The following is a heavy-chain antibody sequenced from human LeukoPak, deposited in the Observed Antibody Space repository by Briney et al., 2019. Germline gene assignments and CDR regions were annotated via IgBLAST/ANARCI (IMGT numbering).Heavy chain of an antibody. CDR2: INSDGSST. V-gene: IGHV3-74*01. CDR1: GFTFSSYW. Sequence: GGSLRLSCAASGFTFSSYWMHWVRQAPGKGLVWVSRINSDGSSTRYADSVKGRFTISRDNAKNTLYLQMNSLRAEDAALYYCAKLAPLDGDYDYWGQGTLVTVSS. D-gene: IGHD4-17*01. CDR3: AKLAPLDGDYDY. J-gene: IGHJ4*02.